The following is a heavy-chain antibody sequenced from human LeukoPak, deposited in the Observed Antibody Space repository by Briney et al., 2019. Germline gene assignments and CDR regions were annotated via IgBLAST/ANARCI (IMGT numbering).Heavy chain of an antibody. V-gene: IGHV3-7*01. D-gene: IGHD4-23*01. J-gene: IGHJ4*02. Sequence: GGSLRLSCAASGFSFQYYWMAWVRQAPGMGLEWVAHIKEDGTQKFYVDSVRGRFTISKDDARNALYLQMNSLRDEDTAIYYCVRGGWELDYWGQGTLVIVTS. CDR1: GFSFQYYW. CDR3: VRGGWELDY. CDR2: IKEDGTQK.